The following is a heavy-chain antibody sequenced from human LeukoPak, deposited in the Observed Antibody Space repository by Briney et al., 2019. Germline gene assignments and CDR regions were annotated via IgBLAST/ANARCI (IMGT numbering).Heavy chain of an antibody. CDR3: ARGVVVAATTRAFDI. CDR1: GGSISSSSYY. J-gene: IGHJ3*02. CDR2: INHSGST. V-gene: IGHV4-39*07. D-gene: IGHD2-15*01. Sequence: SETLSLTCTVSGGSISSSSYYWGWIRQPPGKGLEWIGEINHSGSTNYNPSLKSRVTISVDTSKNQFSLKLSSVTAADTAVYYCARGVVVAATTRAFDIWGQGTMVTVSS.